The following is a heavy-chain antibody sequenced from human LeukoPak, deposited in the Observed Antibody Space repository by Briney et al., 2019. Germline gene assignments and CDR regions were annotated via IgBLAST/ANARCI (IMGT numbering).Heavy chain of an antibody. CDR1: GLSFRNYW. CDR3: ATQAYALFDY. CDR2: IREDGSDT. Sequence: GGSLRLSCVASGLSFRNYWTSWVRQAPGKGLEWVANIREDGSDTYYADSVRGRFTISRDNAKKSLYLQMSSLRAEDTAMYYCATQAYALFDYWGQGTLVTVSS. J-gene: IGHJ4*02. D-gene: IGHD2-2*01. V-gene: IGHV3-7*03.